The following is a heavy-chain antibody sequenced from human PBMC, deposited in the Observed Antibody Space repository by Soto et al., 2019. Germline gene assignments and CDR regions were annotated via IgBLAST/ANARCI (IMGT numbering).Heavy chain of an antibody. CDR3: ARVPYGDYPLGDYYYYYGMDV. CDR1: GYTFTSYG. Sequence: QVQLVQSGAEVKKPGASVKVSCKASGYTFTSYGISWVRQAPGQGLEWMGWISAYNGNTNYAQKLQGRVTMTTDTSTSTAYMELRSLRSDDTPVYYCARVPYGDYPLGDYYYYYGMDVWGQGATVTVSS. CDR2: ISAYNGNT. V-gene: IGHV1-18*01. J-gene: IGHJ6*02. D-gene: IGHD4-17*01.